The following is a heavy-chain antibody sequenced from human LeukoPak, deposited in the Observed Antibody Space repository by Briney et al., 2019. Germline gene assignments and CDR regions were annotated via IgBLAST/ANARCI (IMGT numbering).Heavy chain of an antibody. V-gene: IGHV1-18*01. CDR2: ISAYNGNT. D-gene: IGHD5-24*01. CDR1: GYTFTSYG. CDR3: ARDGDGYQRDAFDI. J-gene: IGHJ3*02. Sequence: ASVKVSCKASGYTFTSYGISWVRQAPGQGLEWMGWISAYNGNTNYARKLQGRVTMTTDTSTSTAYMELRSLRSDDTAVYYCARDGDGYQRDAFDIWGQGTMVTVSS.